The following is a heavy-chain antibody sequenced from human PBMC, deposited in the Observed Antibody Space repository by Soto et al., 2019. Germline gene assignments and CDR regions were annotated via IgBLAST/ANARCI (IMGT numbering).Heavy chain of an antibody. D-gene: IGHD2-15*01. Sequence: ASVKLSCKASGGTFSSYAISWVRQAPGQGLEWMGGIIPIFGTANYAQKFQGRVTITADESTSTAYMELSSLRSEDTAVYYCARLPVGYCSGGSCSPKYYFDYWGQGTLVIVSS. J-gene: IGHJ4*02. CDR1: GGTFSSYA. CDR3: ARLPVGYCSGGSCSPKYYFDY. V-gene: IGHV1-69*13. CDR2: IIPIFGTA.